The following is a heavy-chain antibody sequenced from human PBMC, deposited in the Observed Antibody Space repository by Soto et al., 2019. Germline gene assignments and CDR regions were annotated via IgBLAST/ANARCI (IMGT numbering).Heavy chain of an antibody. CDR1: GFTFSSYG. D-gene: IGHD2-15*01. CDR2: SSASSGTA. CDR3: ARGCSGGGCSNWFDP. J-gene: IGHJ5*02. V-gene: IGHV3-48*01. Sequence: EVQLVESGGGLVQPGGSLRLSCAASGFTFSSYGMHWVRQAPGKGLEWVSYSSASSGTAYYADSVKGRSTISRDNAKNSLYLEMKSLRAEDTAVYYSARGCSGGGCSNWFDPWGQGTLVTVSS.